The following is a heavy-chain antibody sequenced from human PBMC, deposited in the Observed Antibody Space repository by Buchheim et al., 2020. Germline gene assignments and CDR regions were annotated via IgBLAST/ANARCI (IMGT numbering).Heavy chain of an antibody. D-gene: IGHD3-22*01. J-gene: IGHJ4*02. CDR3: ARDLPHYYDSSGYGGGGFDY. Sequence: EVQLVESGGGLVKPGGSLRLSCAASGFTFSSYSMNWVRQAPGKGLEWVSSISSSSSYIYYADSVKGRFTISRDNAKNSLYLQMNSLRAEDTAVYYCARDLPHYYDSSGYGGGGFDYWGQGTL. CDR1: GFTFSSYS. V-gene: IGHV3-21*01. CDR2: ISSSSSYI.